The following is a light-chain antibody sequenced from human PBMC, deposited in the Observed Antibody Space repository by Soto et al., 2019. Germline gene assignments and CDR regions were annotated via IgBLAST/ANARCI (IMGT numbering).Light chain of an antibody. J-gene: IGLJ1*01. CDR2: EVS. CDR1: SSDVGGYNY. Sequence: QSALTQPASVSGSPGQSITISCTGTSSDVGGYNYDSWYQQHPGKAPKLMIYEVSNRPSGVSNRFSGSKSGNTASLTISGLQADDEADYYCSSCTVSGRGVFGTGTKLTVL. V-gene: IGLV2-14*01. CDR3: SSCTVSGRGV.